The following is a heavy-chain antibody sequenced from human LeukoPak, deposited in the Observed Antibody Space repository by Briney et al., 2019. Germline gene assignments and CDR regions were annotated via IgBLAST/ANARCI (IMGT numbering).Heavy chain of an antibody. CDR2: ISWNSGNI. CDR1: GFTFDDYA. CDR3: AKGPPLRDYGMDV. Sequence: GGSLRLSCAASGFTFDDYAMQWVRQPPGKGLEWVSGISWNSGNIGYAGSVKGRFTISRDNAKNSLYLQMNSLRAEDTALYYCAKGPPLRDYGMDVWGQGTTVTVSS. V-gene: IGHV3-9*01. D-gene: IGHD2-21*02. J-gene: IGHJ6*02.